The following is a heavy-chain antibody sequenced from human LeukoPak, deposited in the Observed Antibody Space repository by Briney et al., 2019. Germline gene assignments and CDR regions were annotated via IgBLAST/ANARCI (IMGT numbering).Heavy chain of an antibody. V-gene: IGHV1-2*06. CDR3: ARGGLILRYFVDYYYYYMDV. CDR2: INPNSGGT. J-gene: IGHJ6*03. Sequence: ASVKVSCKASGYIFIGYYMHWVRQAPGKGLEWTGRINPNSGGTKYAQKFQGRVTMTRDTSISTAYMELSRLRSDDTAVYYCARGGLILRYFVDYYYYYMDVWGKGTTVTVSS. CDR1: GYIFIGYY. D-gene: IGHD3-9*01.